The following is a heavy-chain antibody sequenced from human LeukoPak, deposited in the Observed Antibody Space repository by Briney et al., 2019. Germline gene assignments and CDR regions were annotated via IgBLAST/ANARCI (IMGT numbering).Heavy chain of an antibody. J-gene: IGHJ4*02. D-gene: IGHD1-26*01. CDR1: GFTFDDYA. CDR2: ISWNSGSI. CDR3: ARDWYSGSYPLDY. Sequence: PGRSLRLSCAASGFTFDDYAMHWVRQAPGKGLEWVSGISWNSGSIGYADSVKGRFTISRDNAKNSLYLQMNSLRAEDTALYYCARDWYSGSYPLDYWGQGTLVTVSS. V-gene: IGHV3-9*01.